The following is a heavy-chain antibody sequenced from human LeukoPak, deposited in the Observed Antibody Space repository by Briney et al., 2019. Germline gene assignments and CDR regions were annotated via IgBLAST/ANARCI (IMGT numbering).Heavy chain of an antibody. CDR1: GFTFSSYE. CDR3: PRERTTIVSGTKMGPS. CDR2: ITGSGDTI. Sequence: GGSLRLSCSASGFTFSSYEMNWVRQAPGKGLEWISYITGSGDTICYADSVKGRFTISRDNAKNSLFLQMNSLTADDTALYYCPRERTTIVSGTKMGPSGAQGPRATVSS. D-gene: IGHD1-1*01. J-gene: IGHJ4*02. V-gene: IGHV3-48*03.